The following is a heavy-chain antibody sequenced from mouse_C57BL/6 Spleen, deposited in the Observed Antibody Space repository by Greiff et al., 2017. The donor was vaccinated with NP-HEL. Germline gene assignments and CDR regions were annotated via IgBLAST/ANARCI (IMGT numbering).Heavy chain of an antibody. J-gene: IGHJ4*01. CDR2: IDPSDSYT. CDR1: GYTFTSYW. CDR3: ARGLLTNGPEAMDY. V-gene: IGHV1-69*01. Sequence: QVQLQQPGAELVMPGASVKLSCKASGYTFTSYWMHWVKQRPGQGLEWIGEIDPSDSYTNYNQKFKGKSTLTVDKSSSTAYMQLSSLTSEDSAVYYCARGLLTNGPEAMDYWGQGTSVTVSS. D-gene: IGHD2-1*01.